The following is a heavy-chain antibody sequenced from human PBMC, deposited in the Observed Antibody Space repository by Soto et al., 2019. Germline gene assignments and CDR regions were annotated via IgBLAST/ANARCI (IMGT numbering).Heavy chain of an antibody. Sequence: GESLKISCKGSGYSFTSYWITWVRQMPGKGLAWMGRIDPSDSYTNYSPSFQGHVTISADKSISTDYLQWSSLKASDNDMYYCALSPLYDFWSGYSTPFDYWGQGTLVTVSS. CDR2: IDPSDSYT. D-gene: IGHD3-3*01. V-gene: IGHV5-10-1*01. CDR1: GYSFTSYW. CDR3: ALSPLYDFWSGYSTPFDY. J-gene: IGHJ4*02.